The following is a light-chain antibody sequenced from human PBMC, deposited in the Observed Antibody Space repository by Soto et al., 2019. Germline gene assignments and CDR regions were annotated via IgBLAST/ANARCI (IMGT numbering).Light chain of an antibody. CDR1: QSVSSNY. CDR3: QQYGSSPTWT. CDR2: GAS. V-gene: IGKV3-20*01. Sequence: ESVLTQSPGTLSLSPGERATLSCRASQSVSSNYLAWYQQKPGQAPRLLIYGASTRATGIPDRFSGSGSGTDFTLTISRLEPEDSAVYYCQQYGSSPTWTFGQGTKVKIK. J-gene: IGKJ1*01.